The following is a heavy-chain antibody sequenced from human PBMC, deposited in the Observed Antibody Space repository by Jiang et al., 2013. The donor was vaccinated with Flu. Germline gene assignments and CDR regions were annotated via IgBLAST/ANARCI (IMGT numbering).Heavy chain of an antibody. Sequence: SLTCAVYGGSFSGYYWSWIRQPPGKGLEWIGEINHSGSTNYNPSLKSRVTISVDTSKNQFSLKLSSVTAADTAVYYCARTGRHGGNRGKFDHWGQGTLVTVSS. J-gene: IGHJ4*02. D-gene: IGHD4-23*01. CDR1: GGSFSGYY. CDR3: ARTGRHGGNRGKFDH. V-gene: IGHV4-34*01. CDR2: INHSGST.